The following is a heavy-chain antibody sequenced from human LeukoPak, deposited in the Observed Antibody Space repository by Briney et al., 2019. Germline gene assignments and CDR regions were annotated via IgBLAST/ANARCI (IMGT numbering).Heavy chain of an antibody. D-gene: IGHD3-22*01. CDR2: INPSGGST. Sequence: EASVKVSCKASGYTFTSYYMHWVRQAPGQGLEWMGIINPSGGSTSYAQKFQGRVTMARDTSTSTAYMELSSLRSEDTAVYYCASGAFNYYDSSGYYYYGMDVWGQGTTVTVSS. CDR1: GYTFTSYY. CDR3: ASGAFNYYDSSGYYYYGMDV. V-gene: IGHV1-46*01. J-gene: IGHJ6*02.